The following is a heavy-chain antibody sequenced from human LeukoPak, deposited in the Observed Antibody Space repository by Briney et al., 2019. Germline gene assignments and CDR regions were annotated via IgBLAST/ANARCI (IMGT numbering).Heavy chain of an antibody. D-gene: IGHD3-22*01. Sequence: GGALSHSRAPSGFPLRNHWMHWVRHTPGKGVVWVSRISSLTSSTTYADSVKGRFTISRDNGKNSVLLQMNSLRAEDMAMYYCVRLRRNSDSSGYFYYYDKGGEGTLVTVS. CDR2: ISSLTSST. J-gene: IGHJ4*02. CDR3: VRLRRNSDSSGYFYYYDK. V-gene: IGHV3-74*03. CDR1: GFPLRNHW.